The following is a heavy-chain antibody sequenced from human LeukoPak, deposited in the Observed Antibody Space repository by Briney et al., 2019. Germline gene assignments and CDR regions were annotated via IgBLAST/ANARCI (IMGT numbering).Heavy chain of an antibody. D-gene: IGHD3-10*01. V-gene: IGHV3-20*04. CDR2: INWNGGST. CDR1: GFTVSSNY. J-gene: IGHJ4*02. CDR3: ARRRVTVVRGVDITSYYFDY. Sequence: GGSLRLSCAASGFTVSSNYMSWVRQAPGKGLEWVSGINWNGGSTGYADSVKGRFTISRDNAKNSLYLQMNSLRAEDTALYYCARRRVTVVRGVDITSYYFDYWGQGTLVTVSS.